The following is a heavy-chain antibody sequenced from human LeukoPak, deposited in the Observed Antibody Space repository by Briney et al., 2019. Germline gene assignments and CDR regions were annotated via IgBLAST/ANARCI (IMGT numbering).Heavy chain of an antibody. Sequence: SETMSLTCAVSGYSISSGYYWGWIRQPPGKGLVWFGSKYHSGSTYYNPSLKSRVTISVETTKNPFSLKLSPVTDADTAVYYFTRVSALSVSRRFFMDVTGKGATVTVSS. D-gene: IGHD3-16*01. CDR1: GYSISSGYY. CDR3: TRVSALSVSRRFFMDV. V-gene: IGHV4-38-2*01. J-gene: IGHJ6*03. CDR2: KYHSGST.